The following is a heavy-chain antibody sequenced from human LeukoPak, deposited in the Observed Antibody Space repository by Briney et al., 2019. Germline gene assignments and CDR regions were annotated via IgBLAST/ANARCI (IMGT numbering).Heavy chain of an antibody. CDR1: GFTFSSYA. Sequence: QTGGSLRLSCAASGFTFSSYAMSWVRQAPGKGLEWVSAISGSGGSTYDADSVKGRFTISRDNSKNTLYLQMNSLRAGDMAVYYCARAYYYASGSYFFDYWGQGTLVTVSS. J-gene: IGHJ4*02. CDR3: ARAYYYASGSYFFDY. V-gene: IGHV3-23*01. D-gene: IGHD3-10*01. CDR2: ISGSGGST.